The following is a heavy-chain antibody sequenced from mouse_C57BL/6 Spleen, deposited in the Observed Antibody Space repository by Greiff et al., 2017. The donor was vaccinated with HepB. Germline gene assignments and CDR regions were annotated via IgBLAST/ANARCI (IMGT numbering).Heavy chain of an antibody. D-gene: IGHD1-1*01. Sequence: EVQLQESGGGLVKPGGSLKLSCAASGFTFSDYGMHWVRQAPEKGLEWVAYISSGSSTIYYADTVKGRFTISRDNAKNTLFLQMTSLRSEDTAMYYCASLTTVVTYYYAMDYWGQGTSVTVSS. V-gene: IGHV5-17*01. J-gene: IGHJ4*01. CDR2: ISSGSSTI. CDR3: ASLTTVVTYYYAMDY. CDR1: GFTFSDYG.